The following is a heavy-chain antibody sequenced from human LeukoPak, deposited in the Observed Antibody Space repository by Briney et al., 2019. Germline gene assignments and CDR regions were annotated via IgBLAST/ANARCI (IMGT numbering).Heavy chain of an antibody. CDR3: ARSRAGYNFNAFDI. CDR1: GGTFSSYA. Sequence: SVKVSCKASGGTFSSYAISWVRQAPGRGLEWMGRIIPIFGTANYAQKFQGRVTITTDESTSTAYMELSSLRSEDTAVYYCARSRAGYNFNAFDIWGQGTMVTVSS. CDR2: IIPIFGTA. V-gene: IGHV1-69*05. J-gene: IGHJ3*02. D-gene: IGHD5-24*01.